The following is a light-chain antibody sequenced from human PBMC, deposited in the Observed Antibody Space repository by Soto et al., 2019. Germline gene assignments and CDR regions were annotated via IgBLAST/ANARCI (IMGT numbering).Light chain of an antibody. CDR1: QGISTN. J-gene: IGKJ3*01. CDR2: TAS. CDR3: LQHNSYPLP. Sequence: DIQMTQSPSAMSASVGDRVTITCRARQGISTNLAWFQQKPGRVPKRLIYTASSLQSGVPSRFSGSGYGTEFTLTISSLQPEDFATYFCLQHNSYPLPFGPGPKVDIK. V-gene: IGKV1-17*03.